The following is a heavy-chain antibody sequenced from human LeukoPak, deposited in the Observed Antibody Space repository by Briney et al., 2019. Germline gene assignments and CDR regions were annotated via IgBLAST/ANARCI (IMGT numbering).Heavy chain of an antibody. Sequence: SETLSLTCTVSGGAISSTNYYWGWIRQPPGKGLEWIGSIYYSGSTYYNPSLKSRVTISVDTSKNQFSLKLSSVTAADTAVYYCARLDGYCSGGRCYYVSFVDRWGQGTLVTVSS. CDR3: ARLDGYCSGGRCYYVSFVDR. CDR1: GGAISSTNYY. D-gene: IGHD2-15*01. CDR2: IYYSGST. J-gene: IGHJ5*02. V-gene: IGHV4-39*01.